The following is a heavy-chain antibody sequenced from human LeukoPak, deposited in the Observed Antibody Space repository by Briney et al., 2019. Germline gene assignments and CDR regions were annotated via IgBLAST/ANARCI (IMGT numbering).Heavy chain of an antibody. V-gene: IGHV5-51*01. D-gene: IGHD2-15*01. J-gene: IGHJ5*02. CDR3: ARQEYCSGGSCYTWFDP. CDR1: GYSFTSYW. Sequence: GESLKISCKGSGYSFTSYWIGWVRQMPGKGLEWMGIIYPADSDIRYSPSFQGQVTISADKSISTAYLQWSSLKASDTAMYYCARQEYCSGGSCYTWFDPWGQGTLVTVSS. CDR2: IYPADSDI.